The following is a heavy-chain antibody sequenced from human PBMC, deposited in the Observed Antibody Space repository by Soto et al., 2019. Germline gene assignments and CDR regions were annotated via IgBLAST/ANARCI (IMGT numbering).Heavy chain of an antibody. CDR3: AKDLDIVVVPATFYAFDI. CDR1: GFTFTSHG. CDR2: ISYSGSNT. Sequence: GGSLRLSCAASGFTFTSHGMHWVRKAPGKGLEWLAVISYSGSNTYYADSVKGRFTISRDSSKNTLYLQMNSLRAEDTAMYYCAKDLDIVVVPATFYAFDIWGQGTMVTVSS. J-gene: IGHJ3*02. V-gene: IGHV3-30*18. D-gene: IGHD2-2*01.